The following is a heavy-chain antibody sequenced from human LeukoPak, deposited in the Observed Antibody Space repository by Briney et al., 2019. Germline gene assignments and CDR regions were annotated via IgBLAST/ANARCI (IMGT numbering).Heavy chain of an antibody. CDR3: AREKAAGSWYYYYGMDV. J-gene: IGHJ6*02. CDR2: IKQDGSQG. D-gene: IGHD3-10*01. V-gene: IGHV3-7*01. Sequence: PGGSLRLSCAASAFTFTTSWMSWVRQAPGKGLEWVANIKQDGSQGYYVDSVKGRFTISRDNAKNSLYLQMNSLRAEDTAVYYCAREKAAGSWYYYYGMDVWGQGTTVTVSS. CDR1: AFTFTTSW.